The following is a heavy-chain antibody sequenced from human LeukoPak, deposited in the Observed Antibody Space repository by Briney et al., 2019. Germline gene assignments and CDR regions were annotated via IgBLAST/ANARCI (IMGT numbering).Heavy chain of an antibody. CDR2: IHTDGSTT. CDR3: ARGSYFAMDD. Sequence: GGSLRLSCATSGFTFKSHFMHWVRQAPGRGLVWVSGIHTDGSTTFYADSVKGRFTISRDNARNTLYLQMNSLRAEDTAVYYCARGSYFAMDDWGQGTTVTVSS. V-gene: IGHV3-74*01. CDR1: GFTFKSHF. J-gene: IGHJ6*02.